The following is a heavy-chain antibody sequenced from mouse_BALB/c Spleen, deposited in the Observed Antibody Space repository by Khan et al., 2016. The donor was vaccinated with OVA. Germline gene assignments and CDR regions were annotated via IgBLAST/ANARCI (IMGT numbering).Heavy chain of an antibody. CDR3: ARTARIKY. CDR2: ISYSGST. CDR1: GYSITSGYG. D-gene: IGHD1-2*01. Sequence: EVQLQESGPGLVKPSQSLSLTCTVTGYSITSGYGWNWIRQFPGNKLEWMGYISYSGSTNYNPSLKSRISITRDTSKNKFFLQLNSVTTENTATYYCARTARIKYWGQGTTLTVSS. V-gene: IGHV3-2*02. J-gene: IGHJ2*01.